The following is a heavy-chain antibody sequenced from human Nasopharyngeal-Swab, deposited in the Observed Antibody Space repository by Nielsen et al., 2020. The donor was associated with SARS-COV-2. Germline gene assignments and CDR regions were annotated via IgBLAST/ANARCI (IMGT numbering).Heavy chain of an antibody. CDR2: INPNSGGT. V-gene: IGHV1-2*06. Sequence: WVRQAPGQGLEWMGRINPNSGGTNYAQKFQGRVTMTRDTSISTAYMELSRLRSDDTAVYYCAIGWLNDYCYGMDVWGQGTTVTVSS. J-gene: IGHJ6*02. CDR3: AIGWLNDYCYGMDV. D-gene: IGHD5-12*01.